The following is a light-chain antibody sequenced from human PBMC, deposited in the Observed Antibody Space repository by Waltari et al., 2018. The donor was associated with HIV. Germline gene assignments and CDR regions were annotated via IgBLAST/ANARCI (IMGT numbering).Light chain of an antibody. Sequence: QSALPQPPSASGSPGQSVTISCTGTSSDVGGFDYVSWYHQQPPKAPKLILYEVNRRPSGVPVRLSGSKSGNTASLTVSGLQAEDEGDYYCSSYKDANDVVFGGGTKLTVL. CDR1: SSDVGGFDY. V-gene: IGLV2-8*01. CDR3: SSYKDANDVV. CDR2: EVN. J-gene: IGLJ2*01.